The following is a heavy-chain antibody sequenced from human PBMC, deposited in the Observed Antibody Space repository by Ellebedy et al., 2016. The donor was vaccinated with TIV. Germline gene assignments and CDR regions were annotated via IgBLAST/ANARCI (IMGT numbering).Heavy chain of an antibody. D-gene: IGHD3/OR15-3a*01. J-gene: IGHJ4*02. V-gene: IGHV3-21*01. Sequence: ESLKISCAASGFTFSSYHMNWVRQAPGKGLEWVSSITSSSRYIYYADSVKGRFTISRDNAKNSLYLQMNSLRAEDTAVYDCAGSEDWFSDYWGQGTLVTVSS. CDR3: AGSEDWFSDY. CDR2: ITSSSRYI. CDR1: GFTFSSYH.